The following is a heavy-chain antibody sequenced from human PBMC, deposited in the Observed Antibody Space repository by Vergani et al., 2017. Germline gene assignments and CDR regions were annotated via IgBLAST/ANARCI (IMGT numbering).Heavy chain of an antibody. V-gene: IGHV3-73*01. CDR2: IRSKANSYAT. J-gene: IGHJ6*03. Sequence: EVQLVESGGGLVQPGGSLKLSCAASGFTFSGSAMHWVRQASGKGLEWVGRIRSKANSYATAYAASVKGRFTISRDDSKNTAYLQMNSLKTEDTAVYYCTRPGSSSIQDGYYYYYMDVWGKGTTVTVSS. D-gene: IGHD6-13*01. CDR1: GFTFSGSA. CDR3: TRPGSSSIQDGYYYYYMDV.